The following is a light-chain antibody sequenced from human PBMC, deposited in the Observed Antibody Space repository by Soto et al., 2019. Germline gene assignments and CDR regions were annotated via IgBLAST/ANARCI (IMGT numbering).Light chain of an antibody. J-gene: IGLJ3*02. CDR3: SSYTSSSTLVV. CDR1: SSDVGGYNY. CDR2: DVS. Sequence: QSALTQPASVSGSPGQSITISCTGTSSDVGGYNYVSWYQQHPGKAPKLMIYDVSNRPSGVSNRFSGSKSGNTASLTISGFXAXDXADYYCSSYTSSSTLVVFGGGTKVTVL. V-gene: IGLV2-14*01.